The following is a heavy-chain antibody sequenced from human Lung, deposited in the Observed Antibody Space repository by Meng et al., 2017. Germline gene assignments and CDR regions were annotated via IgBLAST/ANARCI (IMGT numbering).Heavy chain of an antibody. J-gene: IGHJ4*02. D-gene: IGHD4-11*01. CDR2: IKHSGYT. CDR3: ARGPTTMAHDFDY. Sequence: RHGGPWLFKPSEPLSLACVVTAGSFRSYYESWIRPPPGKGLEWIGEIKHSGYTNYNPSLESRATISVDTSQTNLSLTLSSVTAADSAVYYCARGPTTMAHDFDYWGQGTLVTVSS. V-gene: IGHV4-34*01. CDR1: AGSFRSYY.